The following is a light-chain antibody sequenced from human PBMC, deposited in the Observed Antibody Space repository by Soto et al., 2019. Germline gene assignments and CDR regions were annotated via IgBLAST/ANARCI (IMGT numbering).Light chain of an antibody. J-gene: IGLJ2*01. CDR1: NIGTKN. CDR3: QVGDTTTDHVV. Sequence: SYVLTQPPSVSVAPGKTANITCGGTNIGTKNVHWYQQKPGQAPVLVIYYDSDRPSGIPERVSGSNSGNTATLTISRVEAGDEADYYCQVGDTTTDHVVFGGGTKVTVL. V-gene: IGLV3-21*04. CDR2: YDS.